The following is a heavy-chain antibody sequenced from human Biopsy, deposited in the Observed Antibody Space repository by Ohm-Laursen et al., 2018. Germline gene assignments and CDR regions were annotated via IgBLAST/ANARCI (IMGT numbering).Heavy chain of an antibody. D-gene: IGHD3-10*01. J-gene: IGHJ4*02. CDR2: IRNT. CDR3: AHGSGSYYKWDF. V-gene: IGHV4-39*07. Sequence: TLSLTCSVSGDSISSSTYYWGWIRQPPGKGLEWIGTIRNTYFRTSLKSRVTMSEDTSKKQFSLKMTSVTAADTAIYYCAHGSGSYYKWDFWGRGILVTVSS. CDR1: GDSISSSTYY.